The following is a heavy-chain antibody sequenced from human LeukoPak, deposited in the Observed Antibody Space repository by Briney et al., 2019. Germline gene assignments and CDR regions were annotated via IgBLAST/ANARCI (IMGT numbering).Heavy chain of an antibody. CDR1: GFTVSNYW. CDR2: IKHVGSDN. D-gene: IGHD2-15*01. V-gene: IGHV3-7*01. J-gene: IGHJ4*02. CDR3: AREGYCSGGICSYDN. Sequence: GGSLRLSCAASGFTVSNYWMNWVRQAGGKGMEWVARIKHVGSDNYYVESVKGRFTISRDNAKKSVYLQMDSLRAEDTAVYYCAREGYCSGGICSYDNWGQGTLVTVSS.